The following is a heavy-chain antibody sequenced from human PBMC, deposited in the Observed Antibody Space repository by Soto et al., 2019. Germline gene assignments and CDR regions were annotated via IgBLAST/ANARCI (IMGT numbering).Heavy chain of an antibody. Sequence: SETLSLTCTVSGGSISSGDYYWSWIRQPPGKGLEWIGYIYYSGSTFYNPSLKNRVTISLDTSKIQFSLKLSSVTAADTAVYYCVRAGGDKWFDPWGQGTLVTVSS. CDR1: GGSISSGDYY. CDR2: IYYSGST. J-gene: IGHJ5*02. D-gene: IGHD3-10*01. CDR3: VRAGGDKWFDP. V-gene: IGHV4-30-4*01.